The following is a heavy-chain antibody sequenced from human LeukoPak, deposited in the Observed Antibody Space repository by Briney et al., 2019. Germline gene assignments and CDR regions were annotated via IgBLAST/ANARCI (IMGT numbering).Heavy chain of an antibody. CDR1: GFTFDDYA. V-gene: IGHV3-9*01. CDR2: ISWNSGSI. CDR3: AKDGRFLEWYHWGYFDY. D-gene: IGHD3-3*01. Sequence: GGSLRLSCAASGFTFDDYAMHWVRQAPGKGLEWVSGISWNSGSIGYADSVKGRFTISRDNAKNSLYLQMNSLRAEDTALYYCAKDGRFLEWYHWGYFDYWGQGALATVSS. J-gene: IGHJ4*02.